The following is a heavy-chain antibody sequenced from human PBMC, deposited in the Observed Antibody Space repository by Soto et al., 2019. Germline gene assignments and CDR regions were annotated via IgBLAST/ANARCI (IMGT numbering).Heavy chain of an antibody. CDR3: AGGHYGRDV. CDR1: GFTFSDYY. J-gene: IGHJ6*02. Sequence: QVQLVESGGGLVEPGGSLRLSCTASGFTFSDYYMSWLRRAPGKGLDWVSYISPSSSHTNYADSVKGRFTASRDNAKNSVYLQMNSLRVEDTAVYYCAGGHYGRDVWGQGTTVTVSS. CDR2: ISPSSSHT. V-gene: IGHV3-11*05.